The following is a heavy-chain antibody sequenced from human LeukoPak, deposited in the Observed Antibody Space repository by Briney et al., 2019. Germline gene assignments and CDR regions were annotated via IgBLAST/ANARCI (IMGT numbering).Heavy chain of an antibody. CDR1: GFTFSNYG. J-gene: IGHJ3*02. CDR2: IGVSTDNT. Sequence: GGSLRLSCAASGFTFSNYGIRWVRQAPGKGLEWVSAIGVSTDNTYYADSVKGRFIISRDNSRNTLHVQMSGLRVEDTAIYYCAKGEEAFDIWGQGTMVTVSS. CDR3: AKGEEAFDI. V-gene: IGHV3-23*01.